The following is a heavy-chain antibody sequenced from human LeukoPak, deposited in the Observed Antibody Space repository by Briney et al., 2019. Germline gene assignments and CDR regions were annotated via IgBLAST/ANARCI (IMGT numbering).Heavy chain of an antibody. CDR3: VRVKIGGYCSSTSCYLLGWLDA. D-gene: IGHD2-2*01. V-gene: IGHV1-69*01. Sequence: SVNLSYNSSVRPLSSYAINWVRHPPGQGLKWVGGIIPIFGTANYSQKFQGRVTTTADEYTSTAYREQSTRISDDTAVYQVVRVKIGGYCSSTSCYLLGWLDAWGQGTLVTVSS. J-gene: IGHJ5*02. CDR2: IIPIFGTA. CDR1: VRPLSSYA.